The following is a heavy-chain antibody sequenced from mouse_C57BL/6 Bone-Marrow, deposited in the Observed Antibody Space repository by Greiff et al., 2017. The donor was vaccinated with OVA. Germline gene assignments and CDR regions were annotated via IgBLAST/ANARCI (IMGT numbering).Heavy chain of an antibody. Sequence: EVMLVESGGDLVKPGGSLKLSCAASGFTFSSYGMSWVRPTPDKRLEWVATISSGGSYTYYPDSVKGRFTISRDNAKNTLYLQMSSLKSEDTAMYYCASYYYGSSPFAYWGQGTLVTVSA. CDR1: GFTFSSYG. D-gene: IGHD1-1*01. V-gene: IGHV5-6*02. J-gene: IGHJ3*01. CDR3: ASYYYGSSPFAY. CDR2: ISSGGSYT.